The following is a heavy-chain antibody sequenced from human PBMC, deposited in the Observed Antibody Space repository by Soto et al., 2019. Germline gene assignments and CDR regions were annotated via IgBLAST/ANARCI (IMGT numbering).Heavy chain of an antibody. CDR1: GGSIYRSGYY. Sequence: SETLSLTCTGSGGSIYRSGYYWGWIRQPPGRGLEWIGNIDYNGVTYSNPSLKSRVTISRDTSKNQFSLKLTSVTAADTALYYCGKVLVGATGHTDSDSWGPGTLVTV. D-gene: IGHD2-15*01. J-gene: IGHJ4*02. CDR3: GKVLVGATGHTDSDS. CDR2: IDYNGVT. V-gene: IGHV4-39*01.